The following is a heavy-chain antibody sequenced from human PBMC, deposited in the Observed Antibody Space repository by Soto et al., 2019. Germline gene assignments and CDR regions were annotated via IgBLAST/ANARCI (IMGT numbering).Heavy chain of an antibody. CDR2: ISGSGGST. J-gene: IGHJ4*02. V-gene: IGHV3-23*01. CDR1: GFTFSSFA. Sequence: GGSLRLFCAASGFTFSSFAMSWVRQAPGKGLEWVSAISGSGGSTYYADSVKGRFTISRDNSKNTLYLQMNSLRAEDTAVYYCAKARWLEVETYFDYWAQGTLVTVSS. D-gene: IGHD3-22*01. CDR3: AKARWLEVETYFDY.